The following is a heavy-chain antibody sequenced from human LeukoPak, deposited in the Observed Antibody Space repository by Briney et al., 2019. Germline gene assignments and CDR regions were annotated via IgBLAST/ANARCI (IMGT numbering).Heavy chain of an antibody. V-gene: IGHV1-18*01. CDR1: GYTFTSYG. D-gene: IGHD2-2*01. Sequence: ASVKVSCKASGYTFTSYGISWVRQAPGQGLEWMGWISAYNGNTNYAQKLQGRVTMTTDTSTSTAYMELSSLRSEDTAVYYCARGGTSGYSSTRHFWGGNYYFDYWGQGSLVTVSS. J-gene: IGHJ4*02. CDR2: ISAYNGNT. CDR3: ARGGTSGYSSTRHFWGGNYYFDY.